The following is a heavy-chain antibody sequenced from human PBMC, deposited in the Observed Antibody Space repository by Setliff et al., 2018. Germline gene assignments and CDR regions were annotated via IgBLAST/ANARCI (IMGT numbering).Heavy chain of an antibody. V-gene: IGHV4-39*01. CDR2: ISHSANK. J-gene: IGHJ4*02. Sequence: ETLSLTCTVSGGSISDNNYYWGWIRQSPGKELEWIGGISHSANKYYNPSFRTGVTISVDMSKSQFSLNLTSVTAADTAVYYCARARSLDFDYWGQGMQVTVSS. CDR3: ARARSLDFDY. CDR1: GGSISDNNYY.